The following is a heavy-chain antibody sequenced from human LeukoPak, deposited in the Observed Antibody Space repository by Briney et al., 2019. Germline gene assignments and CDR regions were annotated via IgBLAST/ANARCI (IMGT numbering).Heavy chain of an antibody. Sequence: GASEKVSCKASGYTFTGYYMHWVRQAPGQGLEWMGWINPNSGGTNYAQKFQGRVTMTRDTSISTAYMELSRLRSDDTAVYYCARGYYGSKSNWFDPWGQGTLVTVSS. D-gene: IGHD3-10*01. V-gene: IGHV1-2*02. CDR3: ARGYYGSKSNWFDP. J-gene: IGHJ5*02. CDR1: GYTFTGYY. CDR2: INPNSGGT.